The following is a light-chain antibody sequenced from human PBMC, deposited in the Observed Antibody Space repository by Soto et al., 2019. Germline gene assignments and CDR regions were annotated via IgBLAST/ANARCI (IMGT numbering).Light chain of an antibody. CDR1: QSVSSSY. CDR2: AAS. V-gene: IGKV3-20*01. J-gene: IGKJ4*01. Sequence: EIVLTQSPGTLSLSPGERPTLSCRASQSVSSSYLAWYQQKPGQAPRPLIYAASSRATGTPDRFSGSGSGTEFTLIISRLEPEDFAVYYCQQYGSSVLTFGGGTKVDIK. CDR3: QQYGSSVLT.